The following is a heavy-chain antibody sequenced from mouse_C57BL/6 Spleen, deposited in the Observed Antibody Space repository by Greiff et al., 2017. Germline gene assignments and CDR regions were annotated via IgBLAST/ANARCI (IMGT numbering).Heavy chain of an antibody. CDR3: VRQDDSTGFAY. CDR1: GFSFNTYA. Sequence: DVKLQESGGGLVQPKGSLKLSCAASGFSFNTYAMNWVRQAPGKGLEWVARIRSKSNNYATYYADSVKDRFTISRDDSESMLYLQMNNLKTEDTAMYYCVRQDDSTGFAYWGQGTLVTVSA. J-gene: IGHJ3*01. D-gene: IGHD2-4*01. V-gene: IGHV10-1*01. CDR2: IRSKSNNYAT.